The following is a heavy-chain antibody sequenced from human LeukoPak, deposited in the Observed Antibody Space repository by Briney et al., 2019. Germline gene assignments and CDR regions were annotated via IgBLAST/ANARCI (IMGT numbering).Heavy chain of an antibody. CDR2: IKQDGSKK. Sequence: GGSLRLSCVASGFPFSSYWMTWVRQAPGKGLEWVANIKQDGSKKSYVDSVKGRFTISRDNAKNSLYLQMNSRRAEDTAIYYCTRVGYIDEGIDYWGQGTLVTVSS. CDR1: GFPFSSYW. CDR3: TRVGYIDEGIDY. V-gene: IGHV3-7*04. D-gene: IGHD5-24*01. J-gene: IGHJ4*02.